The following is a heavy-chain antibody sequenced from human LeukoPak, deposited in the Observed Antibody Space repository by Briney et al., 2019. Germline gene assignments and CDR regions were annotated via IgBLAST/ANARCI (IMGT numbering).Heavy chain of an antibody. CDR2: ISAYNGNT. Sequence: ASVKVSCKASGYTFTSYGISWVRQAPGQGLEWMGWISAYNGNTNYAQKLQGRVTMTTDTSTSTAYMELSRLRSDDTAVYYCARVRIKQLWSFHWFDPWGQGTLVTVSS. J-gene: IGHJ5*02. D-gene: IGHD5-18*01. V-gene: IGHV1-18*01. CDR3: ARVRIKQLWSFHWFDP. CDR1: GYTFTSYG.